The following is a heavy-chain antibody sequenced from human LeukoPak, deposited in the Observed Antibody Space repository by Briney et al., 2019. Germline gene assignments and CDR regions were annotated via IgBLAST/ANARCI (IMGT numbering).Heavy chain of an antibody. CDR1: GFTFSSAW. Sequence: GGSLRLSCAASGFTFSSAWMSWVRQAPGKGLEWVGRIKSKTDGGTTDYAAPVKGRFTISRDDSKNTLYLQMNSLKTEDTAVYYCTTDLAAAAPFFDYWGQGTLVTVSS. V-gene: IGHV3-15*01. J-gene: IGHJ4*02. D-gene: IGHD6-25*01. CDR2: IKSKTDGGTT. CDR3: TTDLAAAAPFFDY.